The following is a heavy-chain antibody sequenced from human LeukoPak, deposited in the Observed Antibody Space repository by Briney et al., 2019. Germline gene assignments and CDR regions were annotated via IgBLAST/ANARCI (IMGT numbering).Heavy chain of an antibody. CDR1: GFTFSSYA. J-gene: IGHJ4*02. Sequence: GALRLSCAASGFTFSSYAMHWVRQAPGKGLEWVAVISYDGSNKYYADSVKGRFTISRDNSKNTLYLQMDSLRAEDTAVYYCATDHVVAGGIRYFDYWGQGTLVTVSS. CDR2: ISYDGSNK. CDR3: ATDHVVAGGIRYFDY. D-gene: IGHD6-13*01. V-gene: IGHV3-30-3*01.